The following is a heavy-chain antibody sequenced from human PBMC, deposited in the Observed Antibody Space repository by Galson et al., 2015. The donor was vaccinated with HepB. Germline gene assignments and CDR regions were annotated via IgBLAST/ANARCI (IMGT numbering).Heavy chain of an antibody. J-gene: IGHJ4*02. CDR2: IRYDGSNK. Sequence: SLRLSCAASGFTFSSYGMHWVRQAPGKGLEWVAFIRYDGSNKYYADSVKGRFTISRDNSKNTLYLQMNSLRAEDTAVYYCAKDRVKIAAAGRRGYPDYWGQGTLVTVSS. CDR3: AKDRVKIAAAGRRGYPDY. D-gene: IGHD6-13*01. CDR1: GFTFSSYG. V-gene: IGHV3-30*02.